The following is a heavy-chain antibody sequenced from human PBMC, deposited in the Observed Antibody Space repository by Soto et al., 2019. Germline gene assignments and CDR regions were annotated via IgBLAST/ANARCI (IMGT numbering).Heavy chain of an antibody. CDR3: ACSGSPRTPYSSGVRGD. J-gene: IGHJ4*02. Sequence: SVKVSCKASGGTFSSYASSWVRRAPAQGLEWMGGIIPIFGTANYAQKFQSRVTITADESTSTAYMKLSSLSSEDTAVYYCACSGSPRTPYSSGVRGDWGQGTLVTV. CDR1: GGTFSSYA. CDR2: IIPIFGTA. D-gene: IGHD2-21*01. V-gene: IGHV1-69*13.